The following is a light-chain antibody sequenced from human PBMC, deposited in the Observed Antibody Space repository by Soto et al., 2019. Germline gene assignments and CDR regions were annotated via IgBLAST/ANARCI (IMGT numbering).Light chain of an antibody. Sequence: EIVMTQSPATLSVSPGERATLSCRASQSVSSNLAWYQQKPGQAPRLLISGASTRATGIPARFSGSGSGTGFTLTISTLQSEDFAVYYCQQYNNWPGTFGQETKVEIK. CDR3: QQYNNWPGT. CDR2: GAS. J-gene: IGKJ1*01. V-gene: IGKV3-15*01. CDR1: QSVSSN.